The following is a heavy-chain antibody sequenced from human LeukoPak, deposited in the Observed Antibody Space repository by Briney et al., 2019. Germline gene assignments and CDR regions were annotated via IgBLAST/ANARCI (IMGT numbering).Heavy chain of an antibody. V-gene: IGHV3-49*03. J-gene: IGHJ5*02. D-gene: IGHD6-19*01. CDR1: GFTFGDYA. CDR3: TNVGGYRYSSGWYNWFDP. Sequence: GGSLRLSCTASGFTFGDYAMSWFRQAPGKGLEWVGFIRSKAYGGTTEYAASVKGRFTISRDDSKSIAYLQMNSLKTEDTAVYYCTNVGGYRYSSGWYNWFDPWGQGTLVTVSS. CDR2: IRSKAYGGTT.